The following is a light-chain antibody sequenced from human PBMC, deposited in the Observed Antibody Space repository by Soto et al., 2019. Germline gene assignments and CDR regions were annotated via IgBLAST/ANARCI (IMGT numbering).Light chain of an antibody. CDR1: QHVTTTY. CDR2: GAS. J-gene: IGKJ4*01. Sequence: IVLTQSPATLSLSPGERATLSCTASQHVTTTYIAWYQQKFGQAPRLLIYGASTRATGTPDRFTGGGFGTDFTLTMSRVEPEDFAVYYCQQYDSSFTCGGGTKVEMK. V-gene: IGKV3-20*01. CDR3: QQYDSSFT.